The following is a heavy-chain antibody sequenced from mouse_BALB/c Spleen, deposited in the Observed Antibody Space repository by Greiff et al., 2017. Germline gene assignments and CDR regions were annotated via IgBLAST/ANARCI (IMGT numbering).Heavy chain of an antibody. CDR3: ARGNYGY. CDR1: GYSITSDYA. V-gene: IGHV3-2*02. D-gene: IGHD1-1*01. Sequence: VQLQQSGPGLVKPSQSLSLTCTVTGYSITSDYAWNWIRQFPGNKLEWMGYISYSGSTSYNPSLKSRISITRDTSKNQFFLQLNSVTTEDTATYYCARGNYGYWGQGTTLTVSS. CDR2: ISYSGST. J-gene: IGHJ2*01.